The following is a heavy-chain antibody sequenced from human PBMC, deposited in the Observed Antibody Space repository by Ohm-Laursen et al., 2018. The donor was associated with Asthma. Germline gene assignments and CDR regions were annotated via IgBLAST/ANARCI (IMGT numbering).Heavy chain of an antibody. CDR2: VGGDGDIT. D-gene: IGHD2-15*01. Sequence: SLRLSCAAPGLSFSHHAMSWVRQAPGKGLEWVAVVGGDGDITHYADAVKGRFTISRDNAKSTLYLLLNRLRVEDTAVYYCANTYCSGGSCYSGLDFQHWGQGTLVTVSS. CDR3: ANTYCSGGSCYSGLDFQH. CDR1: GLSFSHHA. J-gene: IGHJ1*01. V-gene: IGHV3-23*01.